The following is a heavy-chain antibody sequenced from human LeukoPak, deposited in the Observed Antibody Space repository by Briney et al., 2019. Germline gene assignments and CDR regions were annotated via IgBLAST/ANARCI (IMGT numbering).Heavy chain of an antibody. CDR3: AREPSA. CDR2: IKQDGSEK. J-gene: IGHJ3*01. CDR1: GFTFSSYA. V-gene: IGHV3-7*01. Sequence: PGGSLRLSRAASGFTFSSYAMSWVRQAPGKGLEWVANIKQDGSEKYYVDSVKGRFTISRDNAKNSLYLQMNSLRAEDTAVYYCAREPSAWGQGTMVTVSS.